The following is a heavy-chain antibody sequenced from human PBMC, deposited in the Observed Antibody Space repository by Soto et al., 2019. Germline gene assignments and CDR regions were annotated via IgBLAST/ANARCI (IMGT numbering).Heavy chain of an antibody. Sequence: ESLKISCKGSVYTVTDYWIGWVRQLPGKGLEWMGIIYPGDSDTRYSPSFQGHVTITVDKSTSTAYLQWNTLKASDTAMYYCARHISSFRYYYYAMDVWGQGTTVTVSS. J-gene: IGHJ6*02. CDR2: IYPGDSDT. CDR3: ARHISSFRYYYYAMDV. CDR1: VYTVTDYW. D-gene: IGHD2-2*01. V-gene: IGHV5-51*01.